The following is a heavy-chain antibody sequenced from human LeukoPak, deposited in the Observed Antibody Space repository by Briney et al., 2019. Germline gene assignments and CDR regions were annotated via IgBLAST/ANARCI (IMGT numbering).Heavy chain of an antibody. V-gene: IGHV4-61*02. CDR1: GGSISSGSYY. CDR2: IYTSGST. CDR3: ATIVVPAANDYFYMDV. D-gene: IGHD2-2*01. Sequence: SETLSLTCTVSGGSISSGSYYWTWIRQPAGKGLEWIGRIYTSGSTNYNPSLKSRVTISVDTSKNQFSLKLSSVTAADTAMYYCATIVVPAANDYFYMDVWGKGTTVTVSS. J-gene: IGHJ6*03.